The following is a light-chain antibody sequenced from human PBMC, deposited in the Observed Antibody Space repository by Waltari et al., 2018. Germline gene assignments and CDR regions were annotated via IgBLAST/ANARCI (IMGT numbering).Light chain of an antibody. J-gene: IGLJ1*01. Sequence: SYELTQTPSVSVSPGQTARITCSGPELQRQYAYWFQQKSGQAPRLVIYEDTKRPAGIPERFSGSSSGTVATLTITGAQVDDEADYYCYSSDSTGLRVFGGGTTVVVL. CDR1: ELQRQY. CDR2: EDT. CDR3: YSSDSTGLRV. V-gene: IGLV3-10*01.